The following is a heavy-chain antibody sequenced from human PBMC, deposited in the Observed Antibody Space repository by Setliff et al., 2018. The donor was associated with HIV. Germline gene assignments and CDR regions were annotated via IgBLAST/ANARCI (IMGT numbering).Heavy chain of an antibody. CDR1: GDSLSGNS. V-gene: IGHV4-34*01. CDR3: ARDLSYYNSGNYMDV. Sequence: PSETLSLTCALYGDSLSGNSWTWIRQSPGKGLEWIGGISHSERSNYNPSLRSRVTISLDTSKNQFSLNLSSVTAADTAVYYCARDLSYYNSGNYMDVWGKGATGTVSS. J-gene: IGHJ6*03. CDR2: ISHSERS. D-gene: IGHD3-10*01.